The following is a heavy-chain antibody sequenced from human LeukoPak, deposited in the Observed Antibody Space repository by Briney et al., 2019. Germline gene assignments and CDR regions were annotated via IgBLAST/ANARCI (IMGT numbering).Heavy chain of an antibody. Sequence: SGGSLTLSCVASGFIFGRYWMHWVRHPPRQGLVWVSRVNSDGSHTTYADSVKRRFTISRDNVKNTVYLQINSLRAEDTAVYYCTRVAHDYGDSGPDYWGQGTPVTVSS. J-gene: IGHJ4*02. CDR1: GFIFGRYW. CDR2: VNSDGSHT. V-gene: IGHV3-74*01. CDR3: TRVAHDYGDSGPDY. D-gene: IGHD4-17*01.